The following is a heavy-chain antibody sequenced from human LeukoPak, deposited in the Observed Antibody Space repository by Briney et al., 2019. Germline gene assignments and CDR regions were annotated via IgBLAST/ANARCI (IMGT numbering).Heavy chain of an antibody. CDR2: ISSSSSYI. CDR1: GFTFSSYS. D-gene: IGHD2-15*01. J-gene: IGHJ6*03. Sequence: GGSLRFSCAASGFTFSSYSMNWVRQAPGKGLDWVSSISSSSSYIYYADSVKGRFTIFRDNAKDSLYLQMNSLRAEDTAVYYCARDGYCSGGSCYSWHYYYYYYMDVWGKGTTVTVSS. CDR3: ARDGYCSGGSCYSWHYYYYYYMDV. V-gene: IGHV3-21*01.